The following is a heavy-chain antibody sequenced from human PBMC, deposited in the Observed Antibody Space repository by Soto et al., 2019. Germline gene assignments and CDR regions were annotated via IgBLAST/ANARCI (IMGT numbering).Heavy chain of an antibody. J-gene: IGHJ3*02. CDR3: ARDQEWLVVDAFDI. CDR1: GYTFTSYG. Sequence: ASVKVSCKASGYTFTSYGISWVRQAPGQGLEWMGWISAYNGNTNYAQKLQGRVTMTTDTSTSTAYMELRSLRSDDTAVYYCARDQEWLVVDAFDIWGQGTMVTVSS. D-gene: IGHD6-19*01. V-gene: IGHV1-18*01. CDR2: ISAYNGNT.